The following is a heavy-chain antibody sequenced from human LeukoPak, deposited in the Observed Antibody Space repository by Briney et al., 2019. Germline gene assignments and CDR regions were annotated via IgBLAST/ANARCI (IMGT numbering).Heavy chain of an antibody. Sequence: SVKVSCKASGGTFSSYAISWVRQAPGQGLEWMGRIIPILGIANYAQKFQGRVTITADESTSTVYMELSSLRSEDTAIYSCARAIHNYYYYMDVWGKGTTVTVSS. J-gene: IGHJ6*03. CDR3: ARAIHNYYYYMDV. V-gene: IGHV1-69*04. CDR1: GGTFSSYA. CDR2: IIPILGIA.